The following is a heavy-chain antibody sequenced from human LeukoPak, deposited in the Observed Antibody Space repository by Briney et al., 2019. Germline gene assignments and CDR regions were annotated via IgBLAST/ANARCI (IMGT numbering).Heavy chain of an antibody. CDR1: GFTFSSYD. D-gene: IGHD4/OR15-4a*01. CDR3: ARRAGAYSHPYDY. CDR2: IGTAGDT. J-gene: IGHJ4*02. V-gene: IGHV3-13*01. Sequence: GGSLRLSCAASGFTFSSYDMHSVRQAPGKGLEWVSAIGTAGDTYYPGSVKGRFTISRENSKNTLYLQMNSLRAEDTAVYYCARRAGAYSHPYDYWGQGTLVTVSS.